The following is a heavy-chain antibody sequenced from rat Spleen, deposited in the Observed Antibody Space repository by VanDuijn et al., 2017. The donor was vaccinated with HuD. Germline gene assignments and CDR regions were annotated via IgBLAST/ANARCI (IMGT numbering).Heavy chain of an antibody. D-gene: IGHD1-5*01. Sequence: EVQLVESGGGLVQPGRSLKLSCAASGFTFSNYGMAWVRQAPTKGLEWVATISYDGSSTYYRDSVKGRFTISRDNAKSTLYLQMDSLRSEDTATYYCARDRYNSYVMDAWGQGASVTVSS. CDR2: ISYDGSST. CDR3: ARDRYNSYVMDA. V-gene: IGHV5-29*01. J-gene: IGHJ4*01. CDR1: GFTFSNYG.